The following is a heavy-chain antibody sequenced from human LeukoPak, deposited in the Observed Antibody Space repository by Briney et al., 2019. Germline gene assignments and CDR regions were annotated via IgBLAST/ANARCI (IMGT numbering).Heavy chain of an antibody. CDR2: IWYDGSNK. CDR1: GFTFRSYG. J-gene: IGHJ4*02. CDR3: ARSTVTTTFDY. D-gene: IGHD4-17*01. Sequence: GRSLRLSCAASGFTFRSYGMHWVRQAPGRGLEWVAVIWYDGSNKYYADSVKGRFTIYRDNSKNTLYLKMNSLRAEDTAVYYCARSTVTTTFDYWGQGTLVTVSS. V-gene: IGHV3-33*01.